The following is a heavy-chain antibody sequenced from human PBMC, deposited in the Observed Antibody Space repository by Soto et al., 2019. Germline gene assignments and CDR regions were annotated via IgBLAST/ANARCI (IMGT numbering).Heavy chain of an antibody. CDR1: GGSFSGYS. D-gene: IGHD6-19*01. CDR2: INYTGTT. CDR3: VCEGGNGWYYYDY. J-gene: IGHJ4*01. V-gene: IGHV4-34*02. Sequence: QVQLQQWGAGLLKPSETLSLTCAVNGGSFSGYSWTWIRQAPGKGLDWIGEINYTGTTNYCPSLKSRVTLSVSTSKTQFSLELRPGSASDTAVDYCVCEGGNGWYYYDYWGYETLVTFSS.